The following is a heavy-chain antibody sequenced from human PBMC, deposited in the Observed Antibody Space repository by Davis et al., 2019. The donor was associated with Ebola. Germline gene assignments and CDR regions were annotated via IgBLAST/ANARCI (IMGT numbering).Heavy chain of an antibody. D-gene: IGHD2-21*02. Sequence: GGSLRLSCSTYGFTFGDYAMNWVRQAPGKGLEWVSFISSSSNYIYYADSVKGRFTVSRDNAKNSLYLQMNSLRAEDTAVYYCVRDPALVVTGGGWFFGLWGRGTLVTVSS. CDR1: GFTFGDYA. CDR2: ISSSSNYI. V-gene: IGHV3-21*01. J-gene: IGHJ2*01. CDR3: VRDPALVVTGGGWFFGL.